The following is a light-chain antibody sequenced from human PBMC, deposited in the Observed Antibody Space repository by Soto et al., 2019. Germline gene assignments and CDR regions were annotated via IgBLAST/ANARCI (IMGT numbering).Light chain of an antibody. V-gene: IGKV3-11*01. J-gene: IGKJ4*01. Sequence: GEGATLSCRAGRSVSSSVAWYQQKPGQAPRLLIYDASNRATGIPVRFSGSGSGTDFTLTISSLEPEDFAVYYCQQRSDWVTFGGGIKVDI. CDR3: QQRSDWVT. CDR1: RSVSSS. CDR2: DAS.